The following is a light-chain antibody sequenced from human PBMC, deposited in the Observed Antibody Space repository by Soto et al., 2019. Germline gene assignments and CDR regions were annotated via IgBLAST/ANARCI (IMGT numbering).Light chain of an antibody. CDR1: QSISSW. J-gene: IGKJ4*01. CDR3: HQYNSYSPLT. CDR2: DAS. Sequence: DIQMTQSPSTLSASVGDRVTITCRASQSISSWLAWYQQKPGKAPKLLIYDASSLESGVPSRFSGSGSGTEFTLTISSLQPDDFATYYCHQYNSYSPLTFGGGTEVDIK. V-gene: IGKV1-5*01.